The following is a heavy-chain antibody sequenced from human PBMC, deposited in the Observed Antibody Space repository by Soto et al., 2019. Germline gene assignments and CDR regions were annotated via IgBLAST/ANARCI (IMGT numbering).Heavy chain of an antibody. D-gene: IGHD6-13*01. CDR3: AREGSWPYYYYGMAV. CDR1: GYTFTTYG. CDR2: ISAYNGDT. Sequence: QVQLVQSGDEVKKPGASVKVSCKASGYTFTTYGISWVRQAPGQGLEWMGWISAYNGDTKYAQNVQDRVSIPTYTPTSTAPMELRSLSSDAQAVYYCAREGSWPYYYYGMAVWGQGTTVTVSS. J-gene: IGHJ6*02. V-gene: IGHV1-18*01.